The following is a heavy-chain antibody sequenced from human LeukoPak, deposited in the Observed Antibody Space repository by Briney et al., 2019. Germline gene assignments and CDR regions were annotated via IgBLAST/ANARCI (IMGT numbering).Heavy chain of an antibody. V-gene: IGHV4-39*07. CDR1: GGSINSGRYY. J-gene: IGHJ4*02. CDR3: ARVGRGSYFVDY. D-gene: IGHD1-26*01. CDR2: IYHSGST. Sequence: SETLSLTCTVSGGSINSGRYYWSWIRQPPGKGLEWIGSIYHSGSTYYNPSLKSRVTISVDTSKNQFSLKLSSVTAADTAVYYCARVGRGSYFVDYWGQGTLVTVSS.